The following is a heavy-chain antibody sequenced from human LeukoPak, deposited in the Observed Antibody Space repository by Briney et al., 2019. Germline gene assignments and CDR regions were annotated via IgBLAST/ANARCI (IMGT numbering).Heavy chain of an antibody. J-gene: IGHJ1*01. V-gene: IGHV1-46*01. Sequence: ASVTVSCKASGYTFTSYYMHWVRQAPGQGLEWMGIINPSGGSTSYAQKFQGRVTMTRDTSTSTVYMELSSLRSEDTAVYYCARAYYDSSGYRPEYFQHWGQGTLVTVSS. D-gene: IGHD3-22*01. CDR2: INPSGGST. CDR1: GYTFTSYY. CDR3: ARAYYDSSGYRPEYFQH.